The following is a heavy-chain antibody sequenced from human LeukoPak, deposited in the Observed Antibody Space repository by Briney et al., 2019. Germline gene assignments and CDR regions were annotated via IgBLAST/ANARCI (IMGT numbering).Heavy chain of an antibody. D-gene: IGHD4-23*01. J-gene: IGHJ4*02. CDR3: ARGRPHGNDY. CDR2: IKQDGSER. CDR1: GFTFSSFW. V-gene: IGHV3-7*01. Sequence: GGSLRLSCAASGFTFSSFWMSWVRQAPGKGLEWVANIKQDGSERYYVDSVKGRFTISRDNAKNTLYLQMNSLRVEDTAVYYCARGRPHGNDYWGQGTLVTVSS.